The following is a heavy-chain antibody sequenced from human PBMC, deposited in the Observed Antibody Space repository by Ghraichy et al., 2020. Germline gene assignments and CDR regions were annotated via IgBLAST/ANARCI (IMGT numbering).Heavy chain of an antibody. V-gene: IGHV3-23*01. CDR3: ARLYNSYSDY. D-gene: IGHD5-24*01. Sequence: ETLSLTCAASGFTFSSYAMIWVRQTPGKGLEWVSAISASGVNTYYGDSVKGRFSISRDNSRNTLFLQMSSLRAEDTAIYYCARLYNSYSDYGGQGTLVTVS. J-gene: IGHJ4*02. CDR2: ISASGVNT. CDR1: GFTFSSYA.